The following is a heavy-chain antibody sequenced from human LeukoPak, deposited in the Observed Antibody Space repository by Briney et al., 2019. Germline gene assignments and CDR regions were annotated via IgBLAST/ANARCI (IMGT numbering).Heavy chain of an antibody. V-gene: IGHV3-23*01. Sequence: PGGSLRLSCAVSGITLSNYGMSWARQAPGEGLDWVEGISGSGGSKNYADSVKGRFTISIDNPKNTLFLHMNSLRAEDTAVYFCAKRGVVIRVILVGFHKEAYYFDSWGQGALVTVSS. CDR1: GITLSNYG. CDR3: AKRGVVIRVILVGFHKEAYYFDS. J-gene: IGHJ4*02. CDR2: ISGSGGSK. D-gene: IGHD3-22*01.